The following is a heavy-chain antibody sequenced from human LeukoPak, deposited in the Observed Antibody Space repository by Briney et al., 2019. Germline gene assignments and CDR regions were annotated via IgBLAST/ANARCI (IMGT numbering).Heavy chain of an antibody. CDR1: GGSFSGYY. Sequence: PETLSLTCAVYGGSFSGYYWSWIRQPPGKGLEWIGEINHSGSTNYNPSLKSRVTISVDTSKDQFSLKLSSVTAADTAVYYCVRFNATYSSGWAFDYWGQGTLVTVSS. CDR2: INHSGST. D-gene: IGHD6-19*01. J-gene: IGHJ4*02. CDR3: VRFNATYSSGWAFDY. V-gene: IGHV4-34*01.